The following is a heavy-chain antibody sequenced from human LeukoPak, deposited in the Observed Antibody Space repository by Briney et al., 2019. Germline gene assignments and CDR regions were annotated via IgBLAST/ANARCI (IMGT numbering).Heavy chain of an antibody. CDR3: ARDPRTVRI. CDR1: GFTFSPSD. D-gene: IGHD1-1*01. CDR2: ISENSGDT. J-gene: IGHJ4*02. Sequence: GGSLRLSCVASGFTFSPSDMTWVRQPPGKGLEWLSYISENSGDTNYADSVKGRFTVSRDNAKNSLYLQMNSLRVEDTAVYYCARDPRTVRIWGQGTLVTVSS. V-gene: IGHV3-11*06.